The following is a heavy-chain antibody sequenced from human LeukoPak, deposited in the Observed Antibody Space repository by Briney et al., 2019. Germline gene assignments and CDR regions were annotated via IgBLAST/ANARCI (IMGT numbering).Heavy chain of an antibody. J-gene: IGHJ4*02. CDR1: GYTLTSHY. CDR3: ARAFNDYGDYGDY. Sequence: ASVKVFCKESGYTLTSHYIHWVRQAPGQGVEWVGIINPSGGSTSYAQKFQGRVTMTRDTSTSTVYMELSSLRSDDTAVYYCARAFNDYGDYGDYWGQGTLVTVSS. CDR2: INPSGGST. V-gene: IGHV1-46*01. D-gene: IGHD4-17*01.